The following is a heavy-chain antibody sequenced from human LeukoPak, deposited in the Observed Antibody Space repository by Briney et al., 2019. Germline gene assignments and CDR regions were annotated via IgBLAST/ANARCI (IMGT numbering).Heavy chain of an antibody. CDR2: ISDSAVS. D-gene: IGHD6-13*01. CDR1: GVSVSIGTSY. J-gene: IGHJ4*02. Sequence: SETLSLTCTVSGVSVSIGTSYWSWIRQPPGEGLDSIAYISDSAVSDNNPSLRGRVNTSLNTSKNQFSLRLTSVTAADTAVYYCARVTAAGTGPDYWGQATLVTVS. V-gene: IGHV4-61*01. CDR3: ARVTAAGTGPDY.